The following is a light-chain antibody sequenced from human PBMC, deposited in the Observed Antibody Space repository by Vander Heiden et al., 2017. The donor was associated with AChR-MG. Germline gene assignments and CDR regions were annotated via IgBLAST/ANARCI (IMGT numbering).Light chain of an antibody. CDR2: GAS. J-gene: IGKJ1*01. CDR3: QQYNNWPPWT. V-gene: IGKV3-15*01. Sequence: EIVMTQSPATLSVSPGERATLSCRASQSVSNSLAWYQQKPGQAPRLLIYGASTRATGIPARFNGSGSGTEFTLTISSLQSEDFAVYYCQQYNNWPPWTFGQGTTGEIK. CDR1: QSVSNS.